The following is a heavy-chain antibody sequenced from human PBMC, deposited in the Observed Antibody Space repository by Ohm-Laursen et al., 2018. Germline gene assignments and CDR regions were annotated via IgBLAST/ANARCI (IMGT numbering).Heavy chain of an antibody. D-gene: IGHD5-24*01. Sequence: SLRLSCAASGFTFSSYSMNWVRQAPGKGLEWVSFISSSSSYIYYADSVKGRFTISRDNAKNSLYLQMNSLRAEDTAVYYCARDGRRDGYNSGSYFDYWGQGTLVTVSS. CDR2: ISSSSSYI. CDR3: ARDGRRDGYNSGSYFDY. CDR1: GFTFSSYS. J-gene: IGHJ4*02. V-gene: IGHV3-21*01.